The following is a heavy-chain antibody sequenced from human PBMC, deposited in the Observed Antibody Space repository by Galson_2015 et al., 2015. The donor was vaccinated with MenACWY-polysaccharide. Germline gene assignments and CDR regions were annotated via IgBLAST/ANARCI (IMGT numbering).Heavy chain of an antibody. J-gene: IGHJ3*02. D-gene: IGHD1-14*01. CDR3: AREGSIIVFRAFDN. CDR2: IQYDGSNK. V-gene: IGHV3-33*01. CDR1: GSRFSNSG. Sequence: SLRLSCAASGSRFSNSGMHWVRQAPGKGLEWVAVIQYDGSNKVYADSVKGRFTISRDNSKNTVFLEMNTLRVEDTAVYYCAREGSIIVFRAFDNWGQGTMVTVSS.